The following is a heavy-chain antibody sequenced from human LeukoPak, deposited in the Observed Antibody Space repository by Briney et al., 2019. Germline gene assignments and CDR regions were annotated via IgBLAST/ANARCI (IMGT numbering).Heavy chain of an antibody. D-gene: IGHD3-22*01. V-gene: IGHV3-53*01. Sequence: GGSLRLSCAASGFTVSSNYMSWVRQAPGKGLEWVSVIHSGGSTYYADSVKGRFTISRDNSKNTLYLQMNNLRAEDTAVYYCAKVLGAIVVAAVGAFDIWGQGTMVTVSS. CDR3: AKVLGAIVVAAVGAFDI. J-gene: IGHJ3*02. CDR2: IHSGGST. CDR1: GFTVSSNY.